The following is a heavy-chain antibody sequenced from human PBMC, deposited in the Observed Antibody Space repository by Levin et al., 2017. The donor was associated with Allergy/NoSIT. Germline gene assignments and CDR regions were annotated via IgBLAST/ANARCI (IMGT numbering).Heavy chain of an antibody. CDR2: ISGSGGST. CDR1: GFTFSSYA. Sequence: PGGSLRLSCAASGFTFSSYAMSWVRQAPGKGLEWVSAISGSGGSTYYADSVKGRFTISRDNSKNTLYLQMNSLRAEDTAVYYCAKDPGSRTVTTGPTFDYWGQGTLVTVSS. V-gene: IGHV3-23*01. D-gene: IGHD4-17*01. J-gene: IGHJ4*02. CDR3: AKDPGSRTVTTGPTFDY.